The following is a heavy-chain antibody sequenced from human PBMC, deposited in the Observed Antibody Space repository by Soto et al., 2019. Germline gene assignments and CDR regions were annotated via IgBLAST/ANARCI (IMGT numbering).Heavy chain of an antibody. CDR3: ARSLSSSSGYFDP. CDR1: GYTFTSYD. V-gene: IGHV1-8*01. Sequence: ASVKFSCKASGYTFTSYDINWVRQATGQGLEWMGWMNPNSGNTGYAQKFQGRVTMTRNTSISTAYMELSSLRSEDTAMYYCARSLSSSSGYFDPWGQGTLVTVSS. J-gene: IGHJ5*02. CDR2: MNPNSGNT. D-gene: IGHD6-6*01.